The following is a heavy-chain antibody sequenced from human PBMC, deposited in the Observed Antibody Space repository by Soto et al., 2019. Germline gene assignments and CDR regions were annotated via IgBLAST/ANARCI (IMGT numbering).Heavy chain of an antibody. CDR3: ARGRTYYDFWSGYPKGCGEP. V-gene: IGHV4-30-2*01. CDR2: IYHSGST. D-gene: IGHD3-3*01. CDR1: GGSISSVGYS. Sequence: QLQLQESGSGLVKPSQTLSLTCAVSGGSISSVGYSRSWIRQPPGKGLEGIGYIYHSGSTYYNPSLKCRVTISVDRSNKQFSLKLSSVPAEDTAVYYCARGRTYYDFWSGYPKGCGEPWVQGTLVTVA. J-gene: IGHJ5*02.